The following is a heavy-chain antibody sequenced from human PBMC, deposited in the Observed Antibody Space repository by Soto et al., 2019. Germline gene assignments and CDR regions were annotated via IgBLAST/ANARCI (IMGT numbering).Heavy chain of an antibody. J-gene: IGHJ5*02. Sequence: SLTCAVYGGSFSGYYWSWIRQPPGKGLEWIGEINHSGSTNYNPSLKSRVTISVDTSKNQFSLKLSSVTAADTAVYYCARGSRITMIVVVITSWFDPWGQGTLVTVSS. V-gene: IGHV4-34*01. CDR2: INHSGST. CDR1: GGSFSGYY. CDR3: ARGSRITMIVVVITSWFDP. D-gene: IGHD3-22*01.